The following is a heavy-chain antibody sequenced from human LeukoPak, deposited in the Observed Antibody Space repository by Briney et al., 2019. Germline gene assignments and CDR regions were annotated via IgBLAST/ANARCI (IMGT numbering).Heavy chain of an antibody. V-gene: IGHV3-30-3*01. CDR1: GFTFSSYA. Sequence: GGSLRLSCAASGFTFSSYAMHWVRQAPGKGLEWVAVISYDGSNKYYADSVKGRFTISRDNSKNTLYLQMNSLRAEDTAVYYCAREYQRPGYVPEGAFDIWGQGTMVTVSS. J-gene: IGHJ3*02. D-gene: IGHD5-12*01. CDR2: ISYDGSNK. CDR3: AREYQRPGYVPEGAFDI.